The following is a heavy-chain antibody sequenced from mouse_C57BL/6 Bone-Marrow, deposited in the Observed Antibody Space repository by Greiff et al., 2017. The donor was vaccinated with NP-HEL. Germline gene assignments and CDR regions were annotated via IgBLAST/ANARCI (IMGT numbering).Heavy chain of an antibody. D-gene: IGHD2-14*01. CDR1: GFTFSDFY. V-gene: IGHV7-1*01. Sequence: EVNVVESGGGLVQSGRSLRLSCATSGFTFSDFYMEWVRQAPGKGLEWIAASRNKANDYTTEYSASVKGRFIVSRDTSQSILYLQMNALRAEDTAIYYCAREYRNWYFDVWGTGTTVTVSS. J-gene: IGHJ1*03. CDR2: SRNKANDYTT. CDR3: AREYRNWYFDV.